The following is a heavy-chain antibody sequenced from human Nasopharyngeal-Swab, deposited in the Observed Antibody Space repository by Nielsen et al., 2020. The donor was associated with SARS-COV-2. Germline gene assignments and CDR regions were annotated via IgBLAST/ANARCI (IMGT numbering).Heavy chain of an antibody. Sequence: WICQPPGKGLEWVGFIRSKAYGGTTEYAASVKGRFTISRDDSKSIAYLQMNSLKTEDTAVYYCTREGYCSSTSCYVYYYYGMDVWGQGTTVTAP. J-gene: IGHJ6*02. CDR3: TREGYCSSTSCYVYYYYGMDV. V-gene: IGHV3-49*02. D-gene: IGHD2-2*01. CDR2: IRSKAYGGTT.